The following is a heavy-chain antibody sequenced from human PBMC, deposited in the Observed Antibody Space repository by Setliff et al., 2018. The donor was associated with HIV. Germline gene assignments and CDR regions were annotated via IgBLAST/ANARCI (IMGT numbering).Heavy chain of an antibody. Sequence: SETLSLTCVVYGGSFRGYYWSWIRQPPGKGLEWIGSISLSGSTYYNPSLQSRVTISIDMSKNHFSLNLKSVTAADTAIYYCARGLTAPAAAGSWGQGMLVTVSS. CDR1: GGSFRGYY. CDR2: ISLSGST. V-gene: IGHV4-34*01. CDR3: ARGLTAPAAAGS. D-gene: IGHD6-13*01. J-gene: IGHJ5*02.